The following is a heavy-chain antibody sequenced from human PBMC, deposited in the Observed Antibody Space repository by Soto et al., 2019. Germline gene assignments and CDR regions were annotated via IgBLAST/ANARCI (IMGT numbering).Heavy chain of an antibody. CDR2: VKQDGSEI. CDR3: ARDPGISSGWYYFDY. Sequence: EVHLVESGGGLVQSGGALRLSCAASGFTFSNHWMTWVRQAPGKGLEWVASVKQDGSEIYYGDSVKGRFTTSRYNDQNSLFLQLNSLRAAATAMYSCARDPGISSGWYYFDYWGQGTLVTVSS. V-gene: IGHV3-7*05. J-gene: IGHJ4*02. D-gene: IGHD6-19*01. CDR1: GFTFSNHW.